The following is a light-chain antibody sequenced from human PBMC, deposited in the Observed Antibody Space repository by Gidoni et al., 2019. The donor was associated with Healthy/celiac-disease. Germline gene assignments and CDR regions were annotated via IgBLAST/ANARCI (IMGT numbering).Light chain of an antibody. J-gene: IGKJ4*01. CDR3: QQYNNWPLA. Sequence: EIVMTQSPATLSVSPGERATLSCRASQSVSSNLAWYQQKPGQAPRRLIYGASNRATGIPARFSGSGSGTEFTLTISSLQSEDFAVYYCQQYNNWPLAFGGGTKVEIK. V-gene: IGKV3-15*01. CDR1: QSVSSN. CDR2: GAS.